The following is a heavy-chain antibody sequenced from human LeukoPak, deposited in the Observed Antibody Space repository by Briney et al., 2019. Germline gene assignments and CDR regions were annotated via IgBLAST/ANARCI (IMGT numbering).Heavy chain of an antibody. J-gene: IGHJ5*02. CDR2: IYSADTT. D-gene: IGHD3-3*01. V-gene: IGHV3-66*01. Sequence: GRSLRLSCAVSGFTVSSNYMNWVRQAPGKGLEWVSVIYSADTTHYAESVKGRFTISRDNSKNTLYLQMNSLRAEDTAVYYCARAPSRSEQFDPWGQGTLVTVSS. CDR1: GFTVSSNY. CDR3: ARAPSRSEQFDP.